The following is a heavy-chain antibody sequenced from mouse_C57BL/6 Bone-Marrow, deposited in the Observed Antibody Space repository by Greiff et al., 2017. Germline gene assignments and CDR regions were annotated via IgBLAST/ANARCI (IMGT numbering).Heavy chain of an antibody. D-gene: IGHD2-13*01. CDR2: IHPNSGST. CDR1: GYTFTSYW. V-gene: IGHV1-64*01. Sequence: QVQLQQPGAELVKPGASVKLSCKASGYTFTSYWMHWVKQRPGQGLEWIGMIHPNSGSTNYNEKFKSKATLTVDKSSSTAYMQLSSLTSEDYAVADCSRSDFGDYEWYFDVWGTGTTVTVAS. J-gene: IGHJ1*03. CDR3: SRSDFGDYEWYFDV.